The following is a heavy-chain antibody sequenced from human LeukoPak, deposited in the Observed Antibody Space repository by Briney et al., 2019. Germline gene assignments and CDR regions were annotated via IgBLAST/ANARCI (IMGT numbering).Heavy chain of an antibody. CDR1: GFTFSSYA. V-gene: IGHV3-30-3*01. D-gene: IGHD3-22*01. CDR3: ARDTYTYYYDSSGYPDY. CDR2: ISYDGSNK. Sequence: GGSLRLSCAASGFTFSSYAMHWVRQAPGKGLEWVAVISYDGSNKYYADSVKGRFTISRDNAKNSLYLQMNSLRAEDTAVYYCARDTYTYYYDSSGYPDYWGQGTLVTVSS. J-gene: IGHJ4*02.